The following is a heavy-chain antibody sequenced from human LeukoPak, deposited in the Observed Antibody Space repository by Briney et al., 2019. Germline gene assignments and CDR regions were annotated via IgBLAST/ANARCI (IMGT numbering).Heavy chain of an antibody. V-gene: IGHV3-73*01. CDR3: TRDSLDDYSKLSQFDY. CDR2: IRSKANSYAT. D-gene: IGHD4-11*01. Sequence: PSGGSLRLSCAASGFTFSGSAMHWVRQASGKGLEWVGRIRSKANSYATAYAASVKCRFTISRDDSKNTAYLQMNSLKTEDTAVYYCTRDSLDDYSKLSQFDYWGQGTLVTVSS. J-gene: IGHJ4*02. CDR1: GFTFSGSA.